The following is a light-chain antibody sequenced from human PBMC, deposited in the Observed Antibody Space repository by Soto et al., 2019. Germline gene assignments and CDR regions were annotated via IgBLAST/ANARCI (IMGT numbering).Light chain of an antibody. CDR1: QSVSNTN. CDR3: QQYGHSPWT. V-gene: IGKV3-20*01. CDR2: GSS. J-gene: IGKJ1*01. Sequence: TLSCRASQSVSNTNLQTPGQAPRLLIYGSSNRATGIPDRFSVSGSGTDFTLTISRLEPEDFAVYYCQQYGHSPWTFGQGTKVDIK.